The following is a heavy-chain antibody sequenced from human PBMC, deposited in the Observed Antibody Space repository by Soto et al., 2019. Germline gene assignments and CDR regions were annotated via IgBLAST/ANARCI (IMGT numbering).Heavy chain of an antibody. Sequence: SVKVSCKASGGTFSNYAINWVRQAPGQGLEWMGGIIPLFGTPNYAQKFQGRVTFTAHKSTSTAYMELRSLRSDDTAVYYCARGWETVGTTTPFAYWGQGTLVTAPQ. J-gene: IGHJ4*02. CDR1: GGTFSNYA. CDR2: IIPLFGTP. CDR3: ARGWETVGTTTPFAY. D-gene: IGHD1-26*01. V-gene: IGHV1-69*06.